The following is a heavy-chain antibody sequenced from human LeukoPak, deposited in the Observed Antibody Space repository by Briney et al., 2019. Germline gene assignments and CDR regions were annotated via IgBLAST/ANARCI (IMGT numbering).Heavy chain of an antibody. D-gene: IGHD5-24*01. CDR1: GFTFSSYW. V-gene: IGHV3-7*01. Sequence: QTGGSLRLSCAASGFTFSSYWMNWVRQAPGKGLEWVASINQDGSEKYYLDSVKGRFTISRDNAKNSLYLQMNSLRDEDTAVYSCARDGVRDGLYFDRWGQGTLVTISS. CDR3: ARDGVRDGLYFDR. CDR2: INQDGSEK. J-gene: IGHJ4*02.